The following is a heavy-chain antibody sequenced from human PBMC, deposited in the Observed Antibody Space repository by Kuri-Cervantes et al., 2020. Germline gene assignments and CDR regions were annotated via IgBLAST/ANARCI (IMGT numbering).Heavy chain of an antibody. D-gene: IGHD4-17*01. CDR2: IIPIFGTA. CDR3: STDTVTTTGNAFDI. CDR1: GGTFSSYA. J-gene: IGHJ3*02. V-gene: IGHV1-69*13. Sequence: SVKVSCKAFGGTFSSYAISWVRQAPGQGLEWMGGIIPIFGTANYAQKFQGRVTITADESTSTAYMELSSLRSEDTAVYYCSTDTVTTTGNAFDIWGQGTMVTVSS.